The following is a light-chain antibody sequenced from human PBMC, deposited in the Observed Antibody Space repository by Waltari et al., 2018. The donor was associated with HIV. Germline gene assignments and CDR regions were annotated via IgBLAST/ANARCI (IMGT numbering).Light chain of an antibody. Sequence: DIVMTQSPLSLSVTAGEPASISCRSSQSLLHRNGYNYLDWYLQKPGQSPQLLIYLGSNRASGVTDRFSGSGSGTDFTLKISRVEAEDVGVYYCMQALQRITFGQGTRLEIK. J-gene: IGKJ5*01. CDR3: MQALQRIT. CDR1: QSLLHRNGYNY. CDR2: LGS. V-gene: IGKV2-28*01.